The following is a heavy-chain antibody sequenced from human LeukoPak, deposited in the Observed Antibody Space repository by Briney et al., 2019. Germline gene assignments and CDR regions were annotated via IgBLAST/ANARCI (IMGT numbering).Heavy chain of an antibody. J-gene: IGHJ4*02. CDR3: AKDMWTAVAGTGDY. CDR1: GFTFSNYW. D-gene: IGHD6-19*01. V-gene: IGHV3-7*03. CDR2: IQQHGSET. Sequence: GSLRLSCEGSGFTFSNYWMSWVRQAPGKGLEWVANIQQHGSETYYGDSVKGRFTISRDNAKNSLYLQMNSLRAEDTALYYCAKDMWTAVAGTGDYWGQGTLVTVSS.